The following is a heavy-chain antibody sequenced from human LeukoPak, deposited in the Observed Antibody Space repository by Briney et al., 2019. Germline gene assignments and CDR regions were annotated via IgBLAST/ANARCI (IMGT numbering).Heavy chain of an antibody. CDR2: THYSGST. CDR1: GGSISSYY. D-gene: IGHD6-19*01. CDR3: AXNEVAGTMSWFDP. V-gene: IGHV4-59*12. J-gene: IGHJ5*02. Sequence: SEILSLTCTVSGGSISSYYWSWLRQPPGKGLEYIGYTHYSGSTNYNPSLKSRVTISLDTSGNQFSLKLSSVTAADTAMYYCAXNEVAGTMSWFDPWGQGTLVTVSS.